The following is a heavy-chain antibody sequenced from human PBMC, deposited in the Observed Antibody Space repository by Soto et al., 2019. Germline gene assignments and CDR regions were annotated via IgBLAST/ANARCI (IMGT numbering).Heavy chain of an antibody. V-gene: IGHV3-23*01. Sequence: EVQLLESGGGLVRPGGSLRLSCAASGFTFSSFAMTWVRQAPGKGLEWVSSLTGSGDSTYYADSVKGRFTISRDNSKNTLYLQMNSLRADDTALYYCAKGTAVTTGDMAYWGQGTLVTVSS. J-gene: IGHJ4*02. CDR3: AKGTAVTTGDMAY. D-gene: IGHD4-17*01. CDR2: LTGSGDST. CDR1: GFTFSSFA.